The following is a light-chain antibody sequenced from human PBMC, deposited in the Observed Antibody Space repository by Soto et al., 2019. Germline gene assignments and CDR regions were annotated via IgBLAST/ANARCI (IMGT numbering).Light chain of an antibody. V-gene: IGKV3-11*01. CDR3: QQRSNWPTGT. J-gene: IGKJ1*01. CDR2: DAS. Sequence: EIVLTQSPATLCLSPGERATLSCRASQSVSSYLAWYQQKPGQAPRLLIYDASNRATGIPARFSGSGSGTDFTLTISSLEPEDFAVYYCQQRSNWPTGTFGQGTKVEIK. CDR1: QSVSSY.